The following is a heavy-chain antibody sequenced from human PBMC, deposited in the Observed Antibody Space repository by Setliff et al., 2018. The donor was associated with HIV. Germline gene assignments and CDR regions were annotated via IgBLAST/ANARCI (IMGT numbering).Heavy chain of an antibody. D-gene: IGHD6-13*01. CDR1: NGSISNYY. V-gene: IGHV4-4*07. CDR2: IHTSGIT. Sequence: PSETLSLTCSVSNGSISNYYWTWIRQPAGKGLEWIGRIHTSGITNYNPSLKSRVNMSLDTSENYFSLNLTSVTAADTAVYYCARDGYSSSWYVISGSFDYWGQGILVTV. J-gene: IGHJ4*02. CDR3: ARDGYSSSWYVISGSFDY.